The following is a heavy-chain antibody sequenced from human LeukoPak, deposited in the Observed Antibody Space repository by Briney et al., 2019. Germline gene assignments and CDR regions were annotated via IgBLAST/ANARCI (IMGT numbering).Heavy chain of an antibody. CDR2: ITGNGVTT. Sequence: PGGSLRLSCAASGFPFSSSAMSWVRHTPGNGLEWVSSITGNGVTTYYADSVKGGFTISRDNSKNILFLQMNSLGAEDSASYFCAKERRRVDTSMIRSYYFDSWGQGTPVTVSS. CDR1: GFPFSSSA. D-gene: IGHD3-16*01. J-gene: IGHJ4*02. V-gene: IGHV3-23*01. CDR3: AKERRRVDTSMIRSYYFDS.